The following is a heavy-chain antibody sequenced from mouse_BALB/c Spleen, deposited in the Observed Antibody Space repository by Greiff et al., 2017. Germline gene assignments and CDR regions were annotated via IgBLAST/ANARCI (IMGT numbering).Heavy chain of an antibody. D-gene: IGHD2-4*01. CDR3: ARALYDYDVGTWFAY. CDR1: GFTFSDYY. CDR2: ISDGGSYT. V-gene: IGHV5-4*02. Sequence: EVQRVESGGGLVKPGGSLKLSCAASGFTFSDYYMYWVRQTPEKRLEWVATISDGGSYTYYPDSVKGRFTISRDNAKNNLYLQMSSLKSEDTAMYYCARALYDYDVGTWFAYWGQGTLVTVSA. J-gene: IGHJ3*01.